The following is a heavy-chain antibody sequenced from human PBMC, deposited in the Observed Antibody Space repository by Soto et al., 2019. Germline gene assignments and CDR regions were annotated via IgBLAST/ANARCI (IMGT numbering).Heavy chain of an antibody. CDR1: GGSITNTDW. CDR2: ISLSGNT. CDR3: ASRGSSGPF. Sequence: QVLLQESGPGLVKPSGTLSLTCAVSGGSITNTDWWTWVRQPPGMGLEWVGDISLSGNTNYNPSLEGRAAISLDKSRNQFSLILNSVTAADTAVYYCASRGSSGPFWGQGTLVTVSS. V-gene: IGHV4-4*02. J-gene: IGHJ4*02. D-gene: IGHD3-22*01.